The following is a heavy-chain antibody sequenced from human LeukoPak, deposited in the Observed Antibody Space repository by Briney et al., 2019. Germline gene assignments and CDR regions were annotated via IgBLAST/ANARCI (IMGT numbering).Heavy chain of an antibody. Sequence: GGSLRLSCEASGFTVSSTHMVWVRQAPGKGLEWVSVTYTGGNSYYAGSVQGRFIISRDISKNTPYLQMNNLRAGDSALYYCARGGRGSAAVVAPRSFDIWGQGTMVTVSS. V-gene: IGHV3-53*01. J-gene: IGHJ3*02. CDR3: ARGGRGSAAVVAPRSFDI. CDR2: TYTGGNS. CDR1: GFTVSSTH. D-gene: IGHD3-22*01.